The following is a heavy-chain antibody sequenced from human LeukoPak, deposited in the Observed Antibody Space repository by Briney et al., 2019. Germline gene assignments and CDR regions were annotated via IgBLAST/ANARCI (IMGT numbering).Heavy chain of an antibody. D-gene: IGHD6-19*01. J-gene: IGHJ4*02. CDR3: AAGSGWYSPDY. Sequence: SVKVSCKASGFTLTSSPMQWVRQARGQHLEWIGWIVVGSGNTNYAQKFQERVTITRDMSTTTAHMELSSLRSGDTAVYYCAAGSGWYSPDYWGQGTLVTVSS. V-gene: IGHV1-58*02. CDR1: GFTLTSSP. CDR2: IVVGSGNT.